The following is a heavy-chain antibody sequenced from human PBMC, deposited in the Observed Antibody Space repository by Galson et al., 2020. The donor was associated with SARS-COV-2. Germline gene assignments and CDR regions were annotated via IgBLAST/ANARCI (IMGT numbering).Heavy chain of an antibody. D-gene: IGHD5-18*01. CDR3: AKASSGYSYGFYWYFDL. Sequence: GGSLRLSCAASGLTFSTGAMHWVRQAPGKGLERVAVISYDGSSESYADSVKGRFTISRDSSKNTLYLQMNNLRPEDTAVYYCAKASSGYSYGFYWYFDLWGRGTLVTASS. CDR1: GLTFSTGA. V-gene: IGHV3-30*18. J-gene: IGHJ2*01. CDR2: ISYDGSSE.